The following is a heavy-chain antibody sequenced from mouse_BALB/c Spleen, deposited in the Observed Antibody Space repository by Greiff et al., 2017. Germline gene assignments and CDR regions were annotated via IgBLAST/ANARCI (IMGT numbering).Heavy chain of an antibody. D-gene: IGHD2-3*01. CDR3: TRDDGYYVGFAY. Sequence: VKVVESGAELVKPGASVKLSCKASGYTFTSYYMYWVKQRPGQGLEWIGEINPSNGGTNFNEKFKSKATLTVDKSSSTAYMQLSSLTSEDSAVYYCTRDDGYYVGFAYWGQGTLVTVSA. CDR2: INPSNGGT. J-gene: IGHJ3*01. CDR1: GYTFTSYY. V-gene: IGHV1S81*02.